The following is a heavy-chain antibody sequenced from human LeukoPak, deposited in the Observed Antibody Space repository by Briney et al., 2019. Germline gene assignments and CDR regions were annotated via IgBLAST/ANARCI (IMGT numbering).Heavy chain of an antibody. Sequence: GSSVKVSCKTSGGTFLNYAISWVRQAPGQGLEWMGRIIPILGIANYAQKFQARVTLTADKSPSTAYMELSSLRSDDTAVYYCARASQDYYGSGSYYRGGDAFDIWGQGTMVTVSS. CDR3: ARASQDYYGSGSYYRGGDAFDI. CDR1: GGTFLNYA. V-gene: IGHV1-69*04. J-gene: IGHJ3*02. CDR2: IIPILGIA. D-gene: IGHD3-10*01.